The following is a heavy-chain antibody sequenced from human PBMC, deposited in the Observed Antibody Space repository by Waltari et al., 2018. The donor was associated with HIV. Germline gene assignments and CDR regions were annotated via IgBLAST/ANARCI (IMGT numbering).Heavy chain of an antibody. CDR3: ARHSLTYYYDSSGYSVAFDY. J-gene: IGHJ4*02. Sequence: QLQLQESGPGLVKPSETLSLTCTVSGGSISSSSYYWRWIRKPPGKGLEWIGSIYYSGSTYYNPSLKSRVTIAVDTSKNQFSLKLSSVTAADTAVYYCARHSLTYYYDSSGYSVAFDYWGQGTLVTVSS. CDR2: IYYSGST. D-gene: IGHD3-22*01. CDR1: GGSISSSSYY. V-gene: IGHV4-39*01.